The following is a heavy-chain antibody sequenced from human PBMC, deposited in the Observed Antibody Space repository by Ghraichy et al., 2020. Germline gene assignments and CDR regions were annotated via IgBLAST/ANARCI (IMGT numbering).Heavy chain of an antibody. V-gene: IGHV3-23*01. D-gene: IGHD3-22*01. J-gene: IGHJ4*02. CDR1: GFTFSSYA. Sequence: GGSLRLSCAASGFTFSSYAMTWVRQAPGKGLEWVSAISASGGSTYYADSVKGRFTISRDNSKNTLYLQMNSLRAEDTAVYYCACPDSSGYYQHQFDYWGQGTLVTVSS. CDR2: ISASGGST. CDR3: ACPDSSGYYQHQFDY.